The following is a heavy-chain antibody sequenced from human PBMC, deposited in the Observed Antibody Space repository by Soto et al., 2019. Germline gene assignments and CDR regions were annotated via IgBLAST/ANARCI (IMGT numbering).Heavy chain of an antibody. D-gene: IGHD3-3*01. CDR3: ARGQRITMYGLVTMTPYNWFDP. CDR1: GGSFSGYY. CDR2: INHSGST. J-gene: IGHJ5*02. V-gene: IGHV4-34*01. Sequence: QVQLQQWGAGLLKPSETLSLTCAVYGGSFSGYYWSWIRQPPGKGLEWIGEINHSGSTNYNPSLKTRVNISVDTSKNQFSLKLSSVTAADTAVHYGARGQRITMYGLVTMTPYNWFDPWGPGAMVNVSS.